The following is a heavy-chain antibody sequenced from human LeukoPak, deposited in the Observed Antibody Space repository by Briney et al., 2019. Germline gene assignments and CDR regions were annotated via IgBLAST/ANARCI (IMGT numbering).Heavy chain of an antibody. CDR1: GFTFSTYI. Sequence: GGSLRLSCAASGFTFSTYIMNWVRQTPGKGLEWVSSIGTSTSYIYYADSVKGRFTISRDNAKNSLYLEMNSLRAEDTAVYYCAHGTMYQLDYWGQGTLVTVSS. V-gene: IGHV3-21*01. CDR3: AHGTMYQLDY. CDR2: IGTSTSYI. J-gene: IGHJ4*02. D-gene: IGHD2-2*01.